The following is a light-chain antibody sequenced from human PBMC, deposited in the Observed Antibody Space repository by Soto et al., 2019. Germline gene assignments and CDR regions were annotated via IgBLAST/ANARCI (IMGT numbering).Light chain of an antibody. J-gene: IGKJ1*01. V-gene: IGKV3-15*01. CDR3: QQYNNWPPDRT. Sequence: EIVMTQSPATLSVSPGERATLSCRASQSVGSNLAWYQLKPGQAPRPLSYGASTRSTGIPASCSGSGSGTDFTLTISSLQSEDFAIYFCQQYNNWPPDRTFGQGTKVEIK. CDR2: GAS. CDR1: QSVGSN.